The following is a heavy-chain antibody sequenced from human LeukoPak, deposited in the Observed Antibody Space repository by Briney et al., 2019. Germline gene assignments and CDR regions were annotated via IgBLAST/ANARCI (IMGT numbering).Heavy chain of an antibody. CDR2: ISHDGDKQ. Sequence: GGSLRLSCAASGFKLSEHSMYWVRQAPGKGLEWVALISHDGDKQFYADSVRGRFTVSRDNSKNTLYLQMNSLRAEDAAVYYCARDNYDSSHYYYYGMDVWGQGTTVTVSS. CDR1: GFKLSEHS. J-gene: IGHJ6*02. D-gene: IGHD3-22*01. V-gene: IGHV3-30*14. CDR3: ARDNYDSSHYYYYGMDV.